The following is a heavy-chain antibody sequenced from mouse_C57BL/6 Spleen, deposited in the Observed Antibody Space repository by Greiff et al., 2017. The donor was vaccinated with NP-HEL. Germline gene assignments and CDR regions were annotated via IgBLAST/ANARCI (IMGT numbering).Heavy chain of an antibody. CDR1: GYAFTNYL. CDR3: ARLGQDAMDY. D-gene: IGHD4-1*01. CDR2: INPGSGGT. V-gene: IGHV1-54*01. Sequence: VQLQQSGAELVRPGTSVKVSCKASGYAFTNYLIEWVKQRPGQGLELIGVINPGSGGTNYNEKFKGKATLTADKSSSTAYMQLSSLTSEDSAVYFCARLGQDAMDYWGQGTSVTVSS. J-gene: IGHJ4*01.